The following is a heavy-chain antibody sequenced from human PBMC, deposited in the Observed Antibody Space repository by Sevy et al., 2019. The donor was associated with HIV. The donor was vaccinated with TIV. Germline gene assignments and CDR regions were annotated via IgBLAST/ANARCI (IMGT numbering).Heavy chain of an antibody. CDR1: GYTFTSYE. CDR3: SRRAFNDY. Sequence: ATVKVSCETSGYTFTSYEINWVRLVSGQGLEYMGWINPNTGKTGYVQKFQGRFTMTVDTSKTTAYMELSNLKPDDTAMCDCSRRAFNDYWGQGTQVTVSS. V-gene: IGHV1-8*01. J-gene: IGHJ4*02. CDR2: INPNTGKT.